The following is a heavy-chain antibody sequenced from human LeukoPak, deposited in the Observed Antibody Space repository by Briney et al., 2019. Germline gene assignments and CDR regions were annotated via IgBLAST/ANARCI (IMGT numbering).Heavy chain of an antibody. J-gene: IGHJ3*02. CDR3: ARESGWDAFDI. CDR1: GFTFSSYE. D-gene: IGHD6-19*01. Sequence: PGGSLRLSCAASGFTFSSYEMNWVRQAPGKGLEWVSYISSSGSTIYDADSVKGRFTISRDNAKNSLYLQMNSLRAEDTAVYYCARESGWDAFDIWGQGTMVTVSP. CDR2: ISSSGSTI. V-gene: IGHV3-48*03.